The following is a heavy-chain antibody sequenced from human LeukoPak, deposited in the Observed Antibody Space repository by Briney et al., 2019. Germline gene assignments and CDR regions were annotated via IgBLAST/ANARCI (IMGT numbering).Heavy chain of an antibody. V-gene: IGHV3-11*06. Sequence: GGSLRLSCAASGFTFSDYYMSWIRQAPGKGLEWVSYISSSSSYTNYADSVKGRFTISRDNAKNSLYLQMNCLRAEDTAVYYCARCGEQQHGGSLWFDPWGQGTLVTVSS. CDR3: ARCGEQQHGGSLWFDP. D-gene: IGHD6-13*01. CDR1: GFTFSDYY. J-gene: IGHJ5*02. CDR2: ISSSSSYT.